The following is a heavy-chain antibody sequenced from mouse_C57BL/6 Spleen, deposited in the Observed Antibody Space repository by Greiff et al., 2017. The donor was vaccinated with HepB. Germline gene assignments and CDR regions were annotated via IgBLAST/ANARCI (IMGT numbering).Heavy chain of an antibody. CDR2: IDPNSGGT. CDR3: ASETKYYGSRGNWYFDV. CDR1: GYTFTSYW. Sequence: QVQLQQPGAELVKPGASVKLSCKASGYTFTSYWMHWVKQRPGRGLEWIGRIDPNSGGTKYNEKFKSKATLTVDKPSSTAYMQLSSLTSEDSAVYYCASETKYYGSRGNWYFDVWGTGTTVTVSS. D-gene: IGHD1-1*01. V-gene: IGHV1-72*01. J-gene: IGHJ1*03.